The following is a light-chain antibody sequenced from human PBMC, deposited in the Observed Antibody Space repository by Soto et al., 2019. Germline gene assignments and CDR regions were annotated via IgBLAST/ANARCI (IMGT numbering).Light chain of an antibody. V-gene: IGKV1-39*01. J-gene: IGKJ5*01. CDR1: QSISSY. CDR2: AAS. CDR3: QQSYSQPLK. Sequence: EIHITHPPSSLSLPLLKICTNTFRASQSISSYLNWYQQKPGKAPKLLIYAASGLQSGVPSRFSGSGSGTDFTLTISSLQPEDFATYYCQQSYSQPLKFGQGTRLENK.